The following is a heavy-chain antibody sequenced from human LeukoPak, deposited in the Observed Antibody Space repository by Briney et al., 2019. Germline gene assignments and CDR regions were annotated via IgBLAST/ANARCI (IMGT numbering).Heavy chain of an antibody. CDR3: ARVPDMYYDILTGYAPA. CDR2: ISSSSSYI. Sequence: GGSLRLSCAASGFTFSSYSMNWVRQAPGKGLEWVSSISSSSSYIYYADSVKGRFTISRDNAKNSLYLQMNSLRAEDTAVYYCARVPDMYYDILTGYAPAWGQGTLVTVSS. CDR1: GFTFSSYS. V-gene: IGHV3-21*01. D-gene: IGHD3-9*01. J-gene: IGHJ5*02.